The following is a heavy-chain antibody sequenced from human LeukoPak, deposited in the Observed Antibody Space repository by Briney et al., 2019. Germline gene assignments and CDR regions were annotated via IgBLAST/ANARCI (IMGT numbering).Heavy chain of an antibody. CDR2: FDPEDGET. CDR1: GYTLTELS. Sequence: RASVKVSCKVSGYTLTELSMHWVRQAPGKGLEWMGGFDPEDGETIYAQKFQGRVTMTEDTSTDTAYMELSSLRSEDTAVYYCASFRLSIAAAGTHFDYWGQGTLVTVSS. J-gene: IGHJ4*02. V-gene: IGHV1-24*01. D-gene: IGHD6-13*01. CDR3: ASFRLSIAAAGTHFDY.